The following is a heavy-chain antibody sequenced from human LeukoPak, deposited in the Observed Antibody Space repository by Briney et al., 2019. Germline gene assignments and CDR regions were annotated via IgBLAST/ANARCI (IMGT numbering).Heavy chain of an antibody. V-gene: IGHV3-30*09. CDR3: AREIVVVDI. J-gene: IGHJ1*01. Sequence: PGGSLTLSCAASRFTFSSYSMHWVRQAPGKGLEWVAIISYDGSNKYYTDSVKGRFAISRDNSKNTRCVQMESMRAEDTAVYYCAREIVVVDIWGQGALVTVSS. D-gene: IGHD1-26*01. CDR1: RFTFSSYS. CDR2: ISYDGSNK.